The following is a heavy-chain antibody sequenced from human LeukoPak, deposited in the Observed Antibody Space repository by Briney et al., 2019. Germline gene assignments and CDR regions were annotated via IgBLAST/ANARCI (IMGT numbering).Heavy chain of an antibody. CDR3: AREMTTHPSGDY. Sequence: PSETLSLTCAVYGGSFSGYYWSWIRQPPGKGLEWIGEINHSGSANYNPSLESRVTISVDTSKNQFSLKLSSVTAADTAVYYCAREMTTHPSGDYWGQGTLVTVSS. J-gene: IGHJ4*02. CDR1: GGSFSGYY. V-gene: IGHV4-34*01. CDR2: INHSGSA. D-gene: IGHD4-17*01.